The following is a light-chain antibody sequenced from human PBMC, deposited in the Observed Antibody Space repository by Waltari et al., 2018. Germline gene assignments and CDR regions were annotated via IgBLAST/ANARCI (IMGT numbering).Light chain of an antibody. J-gene: IGKJ4*01. CDR1: ETINTW. V-gene: IGKV1-5*01. CDR3: QQLDTYPLT. CDR2: DAS. Sequence: DIQMTQSPSTLSASVGDRATITCRASETINTWLAWYQQKPGKAPNLLIYDASSLQSGVPSRFSGSGSGTEFTLTISSLQPEDFATYYCQQLDTYPLTFGGGTKVEIK.